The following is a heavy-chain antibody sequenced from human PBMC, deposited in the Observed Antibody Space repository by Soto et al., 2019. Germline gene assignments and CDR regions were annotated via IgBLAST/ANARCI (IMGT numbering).Heavy chain of an antibody. J-gene: IGHJ6*02. Sequence: ASVKVSCKASGYTFTSCAMHWVRQAPGQRLEWMGWINAGNGNTKYSQKFQGRVTITRDTSASTAYMELSSLRSEDTAVYYCARDPRRTIFGVNLDYGMDVWGQGTTVTVSS. V-gene: IGHV1-3*01. CDR3: ARDPRRTIFGVNLDYGMDV. D-gene: IGHD3-3*01. CDR1: GYTFTSCA. CDR2: INAGNGNT.